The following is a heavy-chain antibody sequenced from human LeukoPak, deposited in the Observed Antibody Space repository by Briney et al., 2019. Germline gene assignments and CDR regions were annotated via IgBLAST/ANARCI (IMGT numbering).Heavy chain of an antibody. J-gene: IGHJ4*02. V-gene: IGHV3-53*01. D-gene: IGHD3-22*01. CDR2: IYSGGST. CDR1: GFTFGSHV. Sequence: PGGSLRLSCAASGFTFGSHVMNWVRQAPGKGLEWVSVIYSGGSTYYADSVKGRFTISRDNSKNTLYLQMNSLRAEDTAVYYCARSPSPYYYDSSGYYLDYWGQGTLVTISS. CDR3: ARSPSPYYYDSSGYYLDY.